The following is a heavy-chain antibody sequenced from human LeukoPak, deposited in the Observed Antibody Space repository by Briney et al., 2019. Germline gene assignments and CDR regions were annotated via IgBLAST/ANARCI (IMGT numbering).Heavy chain of an antibody. CDR2: MNPNSGNT. Sequence: ASVKVSCKASGYTFTSYGIGWVRQAPGQGLEWMGWMNPNSGNTGYAQKFQGRVTMTRDVSTSTAYMELTRLTSEDTAVYYCARLAGPRREQWGQGTLLTVSS. CDR1: GYTFTSYG. CDR3: ARLAGPRREQ. D-gene: IGHD6-19*01. J-gene: IGHJ4*02. V-gene: IGHV1-8*02.